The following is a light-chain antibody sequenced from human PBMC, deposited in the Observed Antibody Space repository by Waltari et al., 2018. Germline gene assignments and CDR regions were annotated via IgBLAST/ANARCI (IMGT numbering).Light chain of an antibody. J-gene: IGLJ1*01. CDR2: DVT. CDR3: CSFAGSISVFTV. CDR1: SSDVGGYNL. V-gene: IGLV2-23*02. Sequence: QSALTQFASVSGSPGQSITISCTGTSSDVGGYNLVSWYQQHPGRAPKLIIYDVTTRPSGVSHRFSGSKSGNTACLTISGLQAEDEADYYCCSFAGSISVFTVFGTGTTVTVL.